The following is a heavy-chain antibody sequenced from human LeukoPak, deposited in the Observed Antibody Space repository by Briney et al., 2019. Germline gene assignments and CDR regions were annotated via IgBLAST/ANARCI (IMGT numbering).Heavy chain of an antibody. J-gene: IGHJ4*02. D-gene: IGHD6-13*01. Sequence: SETLSLTCTVSGGSISTYYWSWIRQPAGKGLEWIGRIYTNENTNYNPTLRSRVTMSVDTSKNQFSLKLNSVTAADTAVYYCARAAAAAGGQYFDNWGQGTLVAVSS. V-gene: IGHV4-4*07. CDR2: IYTNENT. CDR3: ARAAAAAGGQYFDN. CDR1: GGSISTYY.